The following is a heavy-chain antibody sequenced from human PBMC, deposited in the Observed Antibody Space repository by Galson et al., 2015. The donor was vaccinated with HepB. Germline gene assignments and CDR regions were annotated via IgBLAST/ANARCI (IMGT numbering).Heavy chain of an antibody. CDR2: IRYDGGST. Sequence: SLRLSCAASGFSFSSYGMHWVRQAPGKGLEWVAVIRYDGGSTYYADSLKGRFTISRDNSRNTVYLQMKSLRGEDTALYYCASLNSPFDYWGQGVLVTVSS. J-gene: IGHJ4*02. D-gene: IGHD4-23*01. CDR1: GFSFSSYG. CDR3: ASLNSPFDY. V-gene: IGHV3-30*02.